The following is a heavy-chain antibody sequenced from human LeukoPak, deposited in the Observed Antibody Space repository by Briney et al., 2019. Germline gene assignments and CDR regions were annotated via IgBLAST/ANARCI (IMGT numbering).Heavy chain of an antibody. CDR1: GYTLTELS. J-gene: IGHJ6*03. CDR2: FDPEDGET. V-gene: IGHV1-24*01. D-gene: IGHD2-15*01. CDR3: GRIQNGYYYYYMDV. Sequence: ASVKVSCKVSGYTLTELSMHWVRQAPGKGLEWMGGFDPEDGETIYAQKFQGRVTMTTDTSTSTAYMELRSLRSDDTAVYYCGRIQNGYYYYYMDVWGKGTTVTVSS.